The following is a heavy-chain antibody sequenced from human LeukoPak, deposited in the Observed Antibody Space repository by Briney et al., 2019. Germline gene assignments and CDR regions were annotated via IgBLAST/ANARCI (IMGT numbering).Heavy chain of an antibody. Sequence: GGSLRLSCAASGFTFSSYAMHWVRQAPGKGLEWVAVISYDGSNKYYADSVKGRFTISRDNSKNTLYLQMNSLRAEDTAVYYCASGYSYGLFDYWGQGTLVTVSS. D-gene: IGHD5-18*01. V-gene: IGHV3-30-3*01. CDR3: ASGYSYGLFDY. J-gene: IGHJ4*02. CDR2: ISYDGSNK. CDR1: GFTFSSYA.